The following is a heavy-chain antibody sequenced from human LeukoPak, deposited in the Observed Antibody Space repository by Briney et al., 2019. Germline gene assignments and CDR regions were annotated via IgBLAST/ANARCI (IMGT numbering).Heavy chain of an antibody. CDR2: ISSSGGVI. CDR3: ARGVPYDSWSGPHYSDY. D-gene: IGHD3-3*01. J-gene: IGHJ4*02. Sequence: GGSLRLSCAVSGFTFKDYYMSWIRQAPGKGLEWVSYISSSGGVIYYADSVKGRFTISRDNAKNSLYLQMNSLRAEDTAVYYCARGVPYDSWSGPHYSDYWGQGTLVTVSS. CDR1: GFTFKDYY. V-gene: IGHV3-11*04.